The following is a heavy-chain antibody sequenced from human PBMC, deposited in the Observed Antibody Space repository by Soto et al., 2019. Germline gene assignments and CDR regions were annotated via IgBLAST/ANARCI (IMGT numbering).Heavy chain of an antibody. CDR2: IYYSGST. V-gene: IGHV4-39*01. CDR3: ARQRTSVVTQAYFDV. Sequence: PSETLYLTXTVTGDSISSRRYYWGWIRQPPGKGLEWIGSIYYSGSTYNNPSLRSRVSMSIDTSKDQFSLKLRSVTAADTALYFCARQRTSVVTQAYFDVWGPVSLVIVSS. CDR1: GDSISSRRYY. J-gene: IGHJ4*02. D-gene: IGHD2-21*02.